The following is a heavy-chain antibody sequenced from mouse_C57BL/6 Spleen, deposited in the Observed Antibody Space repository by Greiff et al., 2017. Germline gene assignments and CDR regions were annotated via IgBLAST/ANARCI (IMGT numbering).Heavy chain of an antibody. J-gene: IGHJ2*01. D-gene: IGHD1-1*01. CDR3: ARSFITTVVFDY. CDR1: GYTFTSYW. Sequence: QVQLQQSGAELVKPGASVKLSCKASGYTFTSYWMQWVKQRPGQGLEWIGEIDPSDSYTNYNQKFKGKATLTVDTSSSAAYMQLSSLTSEDAAVYYGARSFITTVVFDYWGQGTTLTVSS. CDR2: IDPSDSYT. V-gene: IGHV1-50*01.